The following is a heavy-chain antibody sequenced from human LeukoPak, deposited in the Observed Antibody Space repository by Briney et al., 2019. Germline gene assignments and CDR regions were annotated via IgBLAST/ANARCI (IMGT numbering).Heavy chain of an antibody. V-gene: IGHV3-9*01. J-gene: IGHJ4*02. D-gene: IGHD6-19*01. CDR3: AKDRAPGYSSDLDY. CDR1: GFTFDDYA. Sequence: GGSLRLSCAASGFTFDDYAMHWVRQAPGKGREWVSGISWNSGSIGYADSVEGRFTISRDNAKNSLYLQMNSLRAEDTALYYCAKDRAPGYSSDLDYWGQGTLVTVSS. CDR2: ISWNSGSI.